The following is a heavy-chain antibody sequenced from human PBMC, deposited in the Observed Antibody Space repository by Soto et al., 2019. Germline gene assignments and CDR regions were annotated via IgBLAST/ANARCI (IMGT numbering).Heavy chain of an antibody. J-gene: IGHJ4*02. V-gene: IGHV3-23*01. Sequence: EVQLLESGGGLVQPGGSLTLSCAASGFTFSSYGMTWVRQAPGKGLEWVSFSSATGSGRYYADSVKGRFTISRDNSKNTLYLQMSSLRADDTAVYYCAKDRWAGGNYGFYSDFWGQGALVIVSS. CDR2: SSATGSGR. CDR1: GFTFSSYG. CDR3: AKDRWAGGNYGFYSDF. D-gene: IGHD1-7*01.